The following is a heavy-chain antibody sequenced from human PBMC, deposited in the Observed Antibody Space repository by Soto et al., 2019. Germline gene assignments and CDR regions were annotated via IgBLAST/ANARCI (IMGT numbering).Heavy chain of an antibody. CDR1: GYTFFTYD. Sequence: QVHLVQSGVEVKTPGASVKVSCQASGYTFFTYDISWVRQAPGQGLEWMGWISTYSGDTKYAQKFQGRFTMTTATSTTTAYLELRSLRSDDTAVYYCARHHGPTTSENWFDPWGQGTLVTVSS. CDR2: ISTYSGDT. CDR3: ARHHGPTTSENWFDP. V-gene: IGHV1-18*01. D-gene: IGHD5-12*01. J-gene: IGHJ5*02.